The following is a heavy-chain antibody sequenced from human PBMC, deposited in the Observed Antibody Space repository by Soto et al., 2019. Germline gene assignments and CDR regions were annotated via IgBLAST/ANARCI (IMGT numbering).Heavy chain of an antibody. V-gene: IGHV1-2*02. CDR1: GYTFTGYY. CDR2: INPNSGGT. Sequence: ASVKVSCKAFGYTFTGYYLHWVRQAPGQGLEWMGWINPNSGGTNCAQKFQGGVTMTRDTSISTAYMELSGLRSDDTAVYYCARDPVADSGGGYWGQGTLVTVSS. J-gene: IGHJ4*02. D-gene: IGHD6-19*01. CDR3: ARDPVADSGGGY.